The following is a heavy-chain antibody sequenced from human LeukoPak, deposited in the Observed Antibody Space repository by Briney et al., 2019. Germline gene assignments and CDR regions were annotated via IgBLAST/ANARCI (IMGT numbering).Heavy chain of an antibody. CDR2: ISISSSYI. CDR3: AKDYYDYVRGPNSGMAY. Sequence: PGGSLRLSCAASGFTFSRYSMNWVRQAPGKGLEWVSSISISSSYIYYADSVKGRFTMSRDNAKNSLYLQMNSLRAEDTAVYYCAKDYYDYVRGPNSGMAYWGQGTLVTVSS. V-gene: IGHV3-21*04. CDR1: GFTFSRYS. J-gene: IGHJ4*02. D-gene: IGHD3-16*01.